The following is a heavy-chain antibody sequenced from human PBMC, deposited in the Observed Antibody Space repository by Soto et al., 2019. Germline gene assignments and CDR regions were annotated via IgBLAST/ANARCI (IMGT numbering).Heavy chain of an antibody. CDR3: ANDGLSWMPVTTQCFEL. D-gene: IGHD4-17*01. Sequence: EVHLLESGGDLVQPGGSLRLSCAASGFTFSSYAMSWVRQTPGKGLEWVSVISGSGDNTYYADSVKGRFTTSRDNSKNTLYLQRKSLKAENTAVYYCANDGLSWMPVTTQCFELLGSGTLVTVSS. V-gene: IGHV3-23*01. CDR2: ISGSGDNT. J-gene: IGHJ2*01. CDR1: GFTFSSYA.